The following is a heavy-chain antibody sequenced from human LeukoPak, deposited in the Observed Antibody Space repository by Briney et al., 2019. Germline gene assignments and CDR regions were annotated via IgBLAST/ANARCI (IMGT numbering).Heavy chain of an antibody. V-gene: IGHV4-61*02. CDR3: ASRVGATGEFDY. J-gene: IGHJ4*02. D-gene: IGHD1-26*01. CDR2: IYNSGST. Sequence: SETLSLTCIVSGVSISRGSYYWNWIRQPAGKGLEWMGRIYNSGSTNYNPSLKSRVTISTDMSKNQFSLNLSSVTAADTAVYYCASRVGATGEFDYWGRGILVTVSS. CDR1: GVSISRGSYY.